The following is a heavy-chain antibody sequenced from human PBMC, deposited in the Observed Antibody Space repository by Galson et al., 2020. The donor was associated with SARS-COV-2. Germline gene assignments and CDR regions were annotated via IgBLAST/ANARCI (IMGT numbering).Heavy chain of an antibody. CDR1: GFTVSNQY. CDR2: IYTTGTT. J-gene: IGHJ3*02. V-gene: IGHV3-66*01. CDR3: VREGSDGFDM. Sequence: TGGSLRLSCAVSGFTVSNQYMSWVRQAPGMGLEWVSVIYTTGTTQYTDSVKGRFSISRDNSKNTLYLQMNSLRVEDTAMYYCVREGSDGFDMWGPGTMVTVSS.